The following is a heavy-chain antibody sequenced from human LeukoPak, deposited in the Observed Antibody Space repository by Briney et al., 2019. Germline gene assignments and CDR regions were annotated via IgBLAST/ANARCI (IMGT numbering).Heavy chain of an antibody. CDR3: ARGVQGQGYRSTSPLDAFDI. CDR2: IYYTGST. V-gene: IGHV4-59*01. CDR1: DVSIRSYY. D-gene: IGHD6-19*01. Sequence: SETLSLTCTASDVSIRSYYWNWIRQPPGKGLEWIGYIYYTGSTNYNPSLKSRVTISVDTSKNQISLKLSSVTAADTAVYYCARGVQGQGYRSTSPLDAFDIWGQGTMVTVSS. J-gene: IGHJ3*02.